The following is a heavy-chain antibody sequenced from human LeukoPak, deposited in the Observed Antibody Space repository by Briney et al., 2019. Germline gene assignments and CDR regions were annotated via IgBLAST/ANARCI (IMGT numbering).Heavy chain of an antibody. J-gene: IGHJ4*02. CDR1: GYTLTELS. V-gene: IGHV1-24*01. Sequence: GASVKVSCKVSGYTLTELSMHWVRQAPGKGLEWMGGFDPEDGETIYAQKFQGRVTMTEDTSTDTAYMELSSLRSEDTAVYYCATYTLRCFDWSHRQSYYFDYWGQGTLVTVSS. CDR2: FDPEDGET. CDR3: ATYTLRCFDWSHRQSYYFDY. D-gene: IGHD3-9*01.